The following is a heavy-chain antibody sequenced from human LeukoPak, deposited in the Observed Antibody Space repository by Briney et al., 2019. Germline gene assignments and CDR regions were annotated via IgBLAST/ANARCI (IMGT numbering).Heavy chain of an antibody. CDR2: ISAYNANT. CDR1: GYTFTSFG. D-gene: IGHD3-10*01. V-gene: IGHV1-18*01. J-gene: IGHJ4*02. Sequence: SVKVXXKASGYTFTSFGISWVRQAPGQGLEWMGWISAYNANTNFAQNLQGRVTMTTDTSTSTAYMELRSLRSDDTAVYYCARVSMVRGVTVYYFDYWGQGTLVTVSS. CDR3: ARVSMVRGVTVYYFDY.